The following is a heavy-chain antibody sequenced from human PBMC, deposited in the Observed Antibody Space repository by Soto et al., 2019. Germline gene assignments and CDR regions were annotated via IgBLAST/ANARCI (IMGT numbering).Heavy chain of an antibody. CDR3: ARGVVGATRGAFDI. CDR1: GDSINSSHW. Sequence: SETLSLTCAVSGDSINSSHWWSWVRQPPGKGLEWIGQISHSGNTNYNPSLTSRVTISVDTSKNQFSLKLSSVTAADTAVYYCARGVVGATRGAFDIWGQGTMVTVSS. J-gene: IGHJ3*02. V-gene: IGHV4-4*02. D-gene: IGHD1-26*01. CDR2: ISHSGNT.